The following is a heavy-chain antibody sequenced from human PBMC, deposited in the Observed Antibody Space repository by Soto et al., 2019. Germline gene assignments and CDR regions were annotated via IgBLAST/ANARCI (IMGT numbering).Heavy chain of an antibody. CDR1: GYSLTSYW. J-gene: IGHJ6*02. D-gene: IGHD2-2*01. CDR2: IYPGDSDT. CDR3: ARSGYQPDKPRYYYYYGMDV. V-gene: IGHV5-51*01. Sequence: PGESLKISCKGSGYSLTSYWSGWVRQMPGKGLEWMGIIYPGDSDTRYSPSFQGQVTISAEKSISTAYLQWSSLKASDTAMYYCARSGYQPDKPRYYYYYGMDVWGQGTTVTVSS.